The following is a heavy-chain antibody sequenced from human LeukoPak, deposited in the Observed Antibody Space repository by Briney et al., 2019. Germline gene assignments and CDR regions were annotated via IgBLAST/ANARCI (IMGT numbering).Heavy chain of an antibody. J-gene: IGHJ4*02. CDR3: ARGGGYCTNGVCYPLDY. CDR2: INHSGST. D-gene: IGHD2-8*01. CDR1: GGSFRGYY. V-gene: IGHV4-34*01. Sequence: PSETLSLTCAVYGGSFRGYYWSWIRQPPGKGLEWIGEINHSGSTNYNPSLKSRVTISVDTSKNQFSLKLSSVTAADTAVYYCARGGGYCTNGVCYPLDYWGQGTLVTVSS.